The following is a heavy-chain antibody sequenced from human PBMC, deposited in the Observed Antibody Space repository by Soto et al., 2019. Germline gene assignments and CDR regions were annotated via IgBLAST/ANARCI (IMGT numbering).Heavy chain of an antibody. Sequence: EVQLLESGGGLVQPGGSLRLSCAASGFTFSSYAMSWVRQAPGKGLEWVSAISGSGGSTYYADSVKGRFTISRDNSKNTLYLQMNSLRAEDTAVYYCAKDKYCSGGSCVAAGVAFDIWGQGTMVTVSS. V-gene: IGHV3-23*01. CDR1: GFTFSSYA. CDR3: AKDKYCSGGSCVAAGVAFDI. D-gene: IGHD2-15*01. J-gene: IGHJ3*02. CDR2: ISGSGGST.